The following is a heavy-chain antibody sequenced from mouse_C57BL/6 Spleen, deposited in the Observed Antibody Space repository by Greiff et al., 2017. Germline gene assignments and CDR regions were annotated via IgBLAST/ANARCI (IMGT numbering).Heavy chain of an antibody. D-gene: IGHD1-1*01. CDR1: GYTFTNYY. CDR2: INPKNVGT. J-gene: IGHJ2*01. V-gene: IGHV1-26*01. Sequence: VQLQQSGPELVKPGASVKISCKASGYTFTNYYITWVKQSHGKSLEWIGDINPKNVGTSSNKKFKGKATLTVDKSSSTAYMELRSLTSEDSAVYYCAKITTEEDYWGQGTTLTVSS. CDR3: AKITTEEDY.